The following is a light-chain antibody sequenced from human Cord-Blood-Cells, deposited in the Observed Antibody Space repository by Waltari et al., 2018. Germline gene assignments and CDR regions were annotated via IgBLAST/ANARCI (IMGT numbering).Light chain of an antibody. J-gene: IGKJ5*01. CDR3: QQANSFPRIT. V-gene: IGKV1-12*01. CDR2: AAS. Sequence: DIQMTQSPSSVSASLEHRVTLTGRASQGISSWLAWYQHKPGKAPKLLIYAASSLQSGVPSRFSGSGSGTDFTLTISSLQAEEFATYYCQQANSFPRITFGQGTRLEIK. CDR1: QGISSW.